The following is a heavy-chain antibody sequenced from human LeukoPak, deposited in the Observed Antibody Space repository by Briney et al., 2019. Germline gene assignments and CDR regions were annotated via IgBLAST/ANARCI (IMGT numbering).Heavy chain of an antibody. V-gene: IGHV1-3*01. D-gene: IGHD1-1*01. CDR1: GNTFTKYC. CDR3: ARNEDY. CDR2: IDDGDGNT. Sequence: EASVNVSCKASGNTFTKYCIHWVRQAPGQGLEWMGWIDDGDGNTKYSEKFQGRVSITRDTSASTVYMELNSLRSEDTAVYYCARNEDYWGQGTLVTVSS. J-gene: IGHJ4*02.